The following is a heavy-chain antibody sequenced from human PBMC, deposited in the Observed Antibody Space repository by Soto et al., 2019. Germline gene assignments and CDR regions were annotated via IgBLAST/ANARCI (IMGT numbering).Heavy chain of an antibody. J-gene: IGHJ6*02. D-gene: IGHD2-2*01. CDR3: ARGVQDIVVVPAARYYYYGMDV. Sequence: QVQLVQSGAEVKKPGCSVKVSCKASGGTFSSYAISWVRQAPGQGLEWMGGIIPIFGTANYAQKVQGRVTITADESPSTTYMELSSVRSEDTAVYYCARGVQDIVVVPAARYYYYGMDVWGQGTTVTVSS. CDR2: IIPIFGTA. CDR1: GGTFSSYA. V-gene: IGHV1-69*01.